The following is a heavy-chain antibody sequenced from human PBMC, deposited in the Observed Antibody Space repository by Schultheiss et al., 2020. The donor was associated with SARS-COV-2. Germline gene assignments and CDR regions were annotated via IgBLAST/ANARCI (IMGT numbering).Heavy chain of an antibody. D-gene: IGHD7-27*01. Sequence: GESLKISCAASGFIFSDYWMRWVRQAPGKGLEWVANIKQDGSEKYYVDSVKGRFTISRDNAKNSLYLQMNSLRAEDTALYYCARGVNWAFDSRGQGTLVTVSS. J-gene: IGHJ4*02. CDR2: IKQDGSEK. CDR3: ARGVNWAFDS. V-gene: IGHV3-7*03. CDR1: GFIFSDYW.